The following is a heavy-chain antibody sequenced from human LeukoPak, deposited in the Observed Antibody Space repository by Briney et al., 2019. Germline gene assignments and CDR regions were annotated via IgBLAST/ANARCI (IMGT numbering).Heavy chain of an antibody. J-gene: IGHJ4*02. D-gene: IGHD2-8*01. CDR3: ARDRGYCTNGVCPDY. CDR1: GGSISSYY. Sequence: PSETLSLTCTVSGGSISSYYWSWIRQPPGKGLEWIGYIYYSGSTNYNPSLKSRVTISVDTSKSQFSLKLSSVTAADTAVYYCARDRGYCTNGVCPDYWGQGTLVTVSS. V-gene: IGHV4-59*01. CDR2: IYYSGST.